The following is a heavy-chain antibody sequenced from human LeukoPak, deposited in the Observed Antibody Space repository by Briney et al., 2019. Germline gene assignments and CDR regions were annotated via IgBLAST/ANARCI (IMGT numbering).Heavy chain of an antibody. V-gene: IGHV3-9*01. CDR3: ARGLPPDYFDY. J-gene: IGHJ4*02. CDR1: GFTFDDYA. CDR2: ISWNSGSI. Sequence: GGSLRLSCAASGFTFDDYAMHWVRQAPGKGLEWVSGISWNSGSIGYADSVKGRFTISRDNAKNSLHLQMNSLRAEDTAVYYCARGLPPDYFDYWGQGTQITVSS.